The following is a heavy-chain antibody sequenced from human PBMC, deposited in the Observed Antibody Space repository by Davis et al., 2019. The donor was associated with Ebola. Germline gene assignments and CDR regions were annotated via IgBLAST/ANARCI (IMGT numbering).Heavy chain of an antibody. CDR2: INPNDGRT. CDR3: TTPGGQDSGYDVFDI. Sequence: ASVKVSCKASEFTFSRYYIRWVRQAPGQGLEWMGMINPNDGRTIYAQKFQGRVTVTRDTSTTTVYMDLSSLRSDDTALYYCTTPGGQDSGYDVFDIWGQGTMVTVSS. D-gene: IGHD5-12*01. V-gene: IGHV1-46*03. CDR1: EFTFSRYY. J-gene: IGHJ3*02.